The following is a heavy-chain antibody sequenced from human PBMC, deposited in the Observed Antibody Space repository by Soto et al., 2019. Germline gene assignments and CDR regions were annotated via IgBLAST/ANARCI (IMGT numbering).Heavy chain of an antibody. CDR3: ARTYSFAPRNWFDP. CDR2: INSRSSHI. Sequence: EVQLVESGGGLVKPGGSLRLSCAASEFTFNTFSMNWVRQAPGKGLEWVSSINSRSSHIYYADSVKGRFTISRDNAKNSLYLQMNNLRAEDTAVYYCARTYSFAPRNWFDPWGQGTLVTVSS. CDR1: EFTFNTFS. V-gene: IGHV3-21*01. D-gene: IGHD1-26*01. J-gene: IGHJ5*02.